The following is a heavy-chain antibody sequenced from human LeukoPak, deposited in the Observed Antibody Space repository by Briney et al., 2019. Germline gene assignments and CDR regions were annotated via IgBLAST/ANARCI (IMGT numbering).Heavy chain of an antibody. CDR3: ASEGTPAAFDI. Sequence: GGSLRLSCAASGFTFSSYWMHWVRQAPGKGLVWISRINSDGSSTSYADSVKGRFTISRDNAKNTLYLQMNSLRAEDTAVYYCASEGTPAAFDIWGQGTMVTVSS. CDR1: GFTFSSYW. J-gene: IGHJ3*02. CDR2: INSDGSST. D-gene: IGHD3-10*01. V-gene: IGHV3-74*01.